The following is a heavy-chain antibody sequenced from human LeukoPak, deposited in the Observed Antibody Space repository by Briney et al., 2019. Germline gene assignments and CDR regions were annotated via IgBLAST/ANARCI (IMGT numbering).Heavy chain of an antibody. D-gene: IGHD3-10*01. Sequence: ASVKVSCKASGYTFTSYYMHWVRQAPGQGLEWMGIINPSGGSTSYAQKFQGRVTMTRDTSTSTVYMELSSLRSEGTAVYYCARETGITMVQGVGPFDYWGQGTLVTVSS. J-gene: IGHJ4*02. V-gene: IGHV1-46*01. CDR1: GYTFTSYY. CDR3: ARETGITMVQGVGPFDY. CDR2: INPSGGST.